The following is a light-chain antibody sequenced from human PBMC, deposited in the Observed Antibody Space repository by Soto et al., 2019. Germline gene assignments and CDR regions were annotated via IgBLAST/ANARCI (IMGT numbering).Light chain of an antibody. CDR3: SSYTITSTLVI. CDR1: SSNIGAGYD. Sequence: QSVLTQPPSVSGAPGQRVTISCTGSSSNIGAGYDVHWYQQLPGTAPKLLIYGNSNRPSGVPDRFSGSKSGTSASLAITGLQAEDEADYYCSSYTITSTLVIFGGGTKLTVL. J-gene: IGLJ2*01. CDR2: GNS. V-gene: IGLV1-40*01.